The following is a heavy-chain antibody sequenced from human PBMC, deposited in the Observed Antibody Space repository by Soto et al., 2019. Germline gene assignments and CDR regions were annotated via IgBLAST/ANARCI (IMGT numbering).Heavy chain of an antibody. J-gene: IGHJ1*01. D-gene: IGHD3-10*01. CDR3: VRGVLS. Sequence: QVQLQESGPGLVKASQTLSLTCNVSGGSISSGGYYWTWIRQHPGKGLEWIGNIHHSGSTFYNPSLXSXXSISVDTSKNQFSLKLSSVTAADTAVYFSVRGVLSWGQGTLVTVSS. CDR1: GGSISSGGYY. CDR2: IHHSGST. V-gene: IGHV4-31*03.